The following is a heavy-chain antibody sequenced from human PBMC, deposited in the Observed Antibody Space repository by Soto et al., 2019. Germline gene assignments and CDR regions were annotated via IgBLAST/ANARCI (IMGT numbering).Heavy chain of an antibody. D-gene: IGHD3-22*01. V-gene: IGHV3-74*01. CDR1: GITFSNNW. Sequence: GGSLRLSCAASGITFSNNWMHWVRQAPGKGLVWVSRINSAGSSTNYADSVKGRFTISRDNAKNSLYLQMNSLRDEDTAVYYCARDYYDSSGQHAFDIWGQGTMVTVSS. CDR3: ARDYYDSSGQHAFDI. J-gene: IGHJ3*02. CDR2: INSAGSST.